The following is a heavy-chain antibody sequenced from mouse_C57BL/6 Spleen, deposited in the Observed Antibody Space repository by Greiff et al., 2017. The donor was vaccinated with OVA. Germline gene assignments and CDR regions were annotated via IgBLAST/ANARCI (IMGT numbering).Heavy chain of an antibody. D-gene: IGHD1-1*01. Sequence: VQLQESGPELVKPGASVKISCKASGYAFSSSWMNWVKQRPGKGLEWIGRIYPGDGDTNYNGKFKGKATLTADKSSSTAYMQLSSLTSEDSAVYFCARFYGDYAMDYWGQGTSVTVSS. CDR1: GYAFSSSW. CDR2: IYPGDGDT. CDR3: ARFYGDYAMDY. V-gene: IGHV1-82*01. J-gene: IGHJ4*01.